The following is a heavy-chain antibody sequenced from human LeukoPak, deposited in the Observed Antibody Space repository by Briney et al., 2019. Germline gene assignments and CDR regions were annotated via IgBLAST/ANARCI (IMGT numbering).Heavy chain of an antibody. V-gene: IGHV3-15*01. CDR2: IKSTTDGRTL. J-gene: IGHJ4*02. CDR1: GFTFCHSC. CDR3: TTEPPSYYYATGYFDY. Sequence: NPGASLRLSCAAPGFTFCHSCVNWVRQAPGNGLLSLGRIKSTTDGRTLDYAAPVKGRFTLSRDDSKTTVDLQMNNLKYEDTAVYYCTTEPPSYYYATGYFDYWGQGILVTVSS. D-gene: IGHD3-22*01.